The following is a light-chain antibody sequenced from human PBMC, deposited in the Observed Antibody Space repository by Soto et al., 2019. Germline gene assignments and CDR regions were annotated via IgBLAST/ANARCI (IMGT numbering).Light chain of an antibody. J-gene: IGLJ1*01. Sequence: QSVLTQPASVSGSPGRSITISRTGTSSDVGGYNYVSWYQQHPGKAPKLMIYDVRNRASGASNRFSGSKSGNTASLTISGLQAEDEADYYCTSYTSSSTLYVFGTGTKVTVL. CDR1: SSDVGGYNY. CDR3: TSYTSSSTLYV. CDR2: DVR. V-gene: IGLV2-14*01.